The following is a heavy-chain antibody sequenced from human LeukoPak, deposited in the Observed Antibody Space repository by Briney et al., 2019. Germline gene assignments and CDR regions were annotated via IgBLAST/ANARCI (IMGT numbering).Heavy chain of an antibody. CDR1: GGSISSYY. J-gene: IGHJ4*02. Sequence: SETLSLTCTVSGGSISSYYWSWIRQPPGKGLEWIGYIYYSGSTNYNPSLKSRVTISVDTSKNQFSLKLSSVTAADTAVYYCARHDYGAFPFDYWGQGTLVTVSS. CDR3: ARHDYGAFPFDY. CDR2: IYYSGST. V-gene: IGHV4-59*08. D-gene: IGHD4-17*01.